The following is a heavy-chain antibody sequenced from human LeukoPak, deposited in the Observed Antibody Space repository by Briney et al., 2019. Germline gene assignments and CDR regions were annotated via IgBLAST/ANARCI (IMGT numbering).Heavy chain of an antibody. D-gene: IGHD5-12*01. CDR1: GYTISDYF. CDR3: ASARYSGHEPFDF. J-gene: IGHJ4*02. V-gene: IGHV1-2*02. Sequence: ASVRVSCKASGYTISDYFMHWVRQAPGQGLEWMGWINPNTNGINYAQKFQGRVIMTRDTSTNTAYMELRSLTSDDTAIYYCASARYSGHEPFDFWGQGTLVTVST. CDR2: INPNTNGI.